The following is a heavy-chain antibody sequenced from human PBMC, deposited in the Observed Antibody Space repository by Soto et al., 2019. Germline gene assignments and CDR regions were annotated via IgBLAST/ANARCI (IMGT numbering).Heavy chain of an antibody. CDR3: ARNYYGSGSYYIDY. Sequence: QVQLVQSGAEVKKPGSSVTVSCKASGGTFSSYAISWVRQAPGQGLEWMGGIIPIFGTADYAQKFQGRVTITADESTSTAFMELSSLRSEEKAVYYCARNYYGSGSYYIDYGGQGTLVTVSS. CDR1: GGTFSSYA. J-gene: IGHJ4*02. CDR2: IIPIFGTA. V-gene: IGHV1-69*12. D-gene: IGHD3-10*01.